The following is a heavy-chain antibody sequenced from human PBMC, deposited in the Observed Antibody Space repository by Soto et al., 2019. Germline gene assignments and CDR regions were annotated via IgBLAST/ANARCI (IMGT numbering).Heavy chain of an antibody. CDR1: GGSISSFY. CDR2: IYYSGST. CDR3: ARAYRSRIAVAGTGQFDP. D-gene: IGHD6-19*01. Sequence: PSETLSLTCTVSGGSISSFYWSWIRQPPGKGLEWIGYIYYSGSTNYNPSLKSRVTISVDTSKNQFSLKLSSVTAADTAVYYCARAYRSRIAVAGTGQFDPWGQGTLVTVSS. J-gene: IGHJ5*02. V-gene: IGHV4-59*01.